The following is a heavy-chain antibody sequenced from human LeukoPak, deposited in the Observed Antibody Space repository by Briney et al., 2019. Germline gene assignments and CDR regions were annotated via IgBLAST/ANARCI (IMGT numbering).Heavy chain of an antibody. D-gene: IGHD2-15*01. CDR2: IKQDGSEK. CDR3: ARGGDIVVVVAVDAFDI. J-gene: IGHJ3*02. Sequence: GGSLRLSCAASGFTFSSYWMSWVRQAPGKGLEWVANIKQDGSEKYYVDSVKGRFTISRDNAKNSLYLQMNSLRAEDTAVYYCARGGDIVVVVAVDAFDIWGQGTMVTVSS. V-gene: IGHV3-7*01. CDR1: GFTFSSYW.